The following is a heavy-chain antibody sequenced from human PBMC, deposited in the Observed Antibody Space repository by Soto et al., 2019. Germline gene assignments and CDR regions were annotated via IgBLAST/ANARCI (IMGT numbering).Heavy chain of an antibody. CDR3: ASSVGGHCDY. D-gene: IGHD1-26*01. V-gene: IGHV3-48*02. J-gene: IGHJ4*02. Sequence: EVQLVESGGNLVQPGGSLRLSCAASGFRFSIYSMNWVRQAPGKGLEWSAYITSDTKTIKYADSVRGRFTISRDNGKNSVYLQMNSLGDEDAAGYYCASSVGGHCDYGGQGTVVTVSA. CDR1: GFRFSIYS. CDR2: ITSDTKTI.